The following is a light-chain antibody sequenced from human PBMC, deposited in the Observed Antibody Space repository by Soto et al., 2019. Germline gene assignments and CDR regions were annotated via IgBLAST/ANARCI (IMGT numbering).Light chain of an antibody. J-gene: IGLJ2*01. CDR1: RDDIGAYDY. Sequence: QSALTQPASMAGSPGQSITISCAGTRDDIGAYDYFSWYQQHPGNAPKLLVYEVTNRPSGVSDRFSGSKSGNTASLTISGLQAEDEDDYYCNSYTNSSAVVFGGGTKFTVL. CDR2: EVT. V-gene: IGLV2-14*01. CDR3: NSYTNSSAVV.